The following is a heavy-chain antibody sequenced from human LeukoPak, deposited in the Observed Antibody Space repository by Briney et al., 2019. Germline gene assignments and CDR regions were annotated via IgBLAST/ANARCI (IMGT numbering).Heavy chain of an antibody. J-gene: IGHJ4*02. V-gene: IGHV4-38-2*01. CDR3: ARSVDADVCFDY. D-gene: IGHD5-12*01. Sequence: PSETLSLTCAVSGYSISSGYYWGWIRQPPGEGLEWIGSIYHSGSTYYNPSLKSRVTISVDTSKNQFSLKLSSVTAADTAVYYCARSVDADVCFDYWGQGTLVTVYS. CDR2: IYHSGST. CDR1: GYSISSGYY.